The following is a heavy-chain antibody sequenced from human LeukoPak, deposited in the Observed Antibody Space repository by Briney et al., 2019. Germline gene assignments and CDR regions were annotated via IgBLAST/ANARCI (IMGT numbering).Heavy chain of an antibody. V-gene: IGHV4-59*01. Sequence: SSETLSLTCTVSGGSISSYYWSWIRQPPGKGLEWIGYVYDNGDTKYHPSFTGRVSISVDVSKNQFSLKLTSVLAADTADYFCARLSDYDVDTSHYMDVWGKGTTVTVSS. CDR1: GGSISSYY. D-gene: IGHD3-22*01. J-gene: IGHJ6*03. CDR2: VYDNGDT. CDR3: ARLSDYDVDTSHYMDV.